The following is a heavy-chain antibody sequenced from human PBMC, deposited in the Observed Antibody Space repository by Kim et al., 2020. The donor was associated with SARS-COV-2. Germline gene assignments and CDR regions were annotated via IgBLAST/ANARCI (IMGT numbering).Heavy chain of an antibody. V-gene: IGHV4-59*13. CDR2: IYYSGTT. CDR1: GDSFSRYY. Sequence: SETLSLTCTVSGDSFSRYYWSWIRQPPGKGPEFLGYIYYSGTTNYNPSLKSRVTISVDTSKNQFSLKLNSVAAADTAMYYCARAVPTSISGRWVAYYFDYWGQGILVTVSS. J-gene: IGHJ4*02. CDR3: ARAVPTSISGRWVAYYFDY. D-gene: IGHD2-2*02.